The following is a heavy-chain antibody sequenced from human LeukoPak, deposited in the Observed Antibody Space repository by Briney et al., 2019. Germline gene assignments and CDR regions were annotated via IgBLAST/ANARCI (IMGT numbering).Heavy chain of an antibody. D-gene: IGHD3-22*01. CDR3: AKDLPLYYYDSSGYYPDY. CDR1: GFTFSSYA. V-gene: IGHV3-23*01. CDR2: ISGSGGST. J-gene: IGHJ4*02. Sequence: GGSLRLSCAASGFTFSSYAMSWVRQAPGKGLEWASAISGSGGSTYYADSVKGRFTISRDNSKNTLYLQMNSLRAEDTAVYYCAKDLPLYYYDSSGYYPDYWGQGTLVTVSS.